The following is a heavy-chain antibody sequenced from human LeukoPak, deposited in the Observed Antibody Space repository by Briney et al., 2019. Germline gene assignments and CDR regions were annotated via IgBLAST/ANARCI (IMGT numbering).Heavy chain of an antibody. Sequence: ASVKVSCKAPGYTFTNYGISWVRQAPGQGLEWMGWISGYNGNTNYAQNLQGRVTMTTDTSTSTAYMEVRSLRSDDTAVYYCARDSDYGDYVRFYYFDYWGQGTLVTVSS. J-gene: IGHJ4*02. CDR1: GYTFTNYG. D-gene: IGHD4-17*01. CDR2: ISGYNGNT. CDR3: ARDSDYGDYVRFYYFDY. V-gene: IGHV1-18*01.